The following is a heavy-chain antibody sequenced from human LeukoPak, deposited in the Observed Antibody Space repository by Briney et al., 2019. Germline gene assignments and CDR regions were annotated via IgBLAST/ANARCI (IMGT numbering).Heavy chain of an antibody. J-gene: IGHJ3*02. CDR2: IIPIFGTA. D-gene: IGHD6-13*01. Sequence: ASVKVSCKASGGTFSSYAISWVRQAPGQGLEWMGGIIPIFGTANYAQKLQGRVTMTTDTSTSTAYMELRSLRSDDTAVYYCARSGTIAAAGLAAFDIWGQGTMVTVSS. V-gene: IGHV1-69*05. CDR1: GGTFSSYA. CDR3: ARSGTIAAAGLAAFDI.